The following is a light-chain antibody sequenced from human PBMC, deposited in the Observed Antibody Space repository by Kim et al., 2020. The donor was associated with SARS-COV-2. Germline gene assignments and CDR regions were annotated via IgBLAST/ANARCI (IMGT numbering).Light chain of an antibody. V-gene: IGKV3D-15*01. CDR3: QQDYTWSALT. J-gene: IGKJ4*01. Sequence: EIVTTQSPATLSVSPGERATLSCRASQSVRSSLAWYQQKPGQAPRLLIYDASIRAAGVPARFTGSGSGTEFTLTISSLQAEDFAIYFWQQDYTWSALTFGGGTKVDIK. CDR1: QSVRSS. CDR2: DAS.